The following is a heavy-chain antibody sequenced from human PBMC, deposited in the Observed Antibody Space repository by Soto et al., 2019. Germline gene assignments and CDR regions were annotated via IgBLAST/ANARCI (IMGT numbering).Heavy chain of an antibody. CDR2: ISSSSSYI. Sequence: GGSLRLSCAASGFTFITYTMNWVRQAPGKGLEWVSSISSSSSYIYYADSVKGRFTISRDNAKNSLYLQMNSLRAEETAVYYCARDVFTATWSYFDYWGQGTLVTVSS. D-gene: IGHD6-25*01. CDR1: GFTFITYT. J-gene: IGHJ4*02. CDR3: ARDVFTATWSYFDY. V-gene: IGHV3-21*01.